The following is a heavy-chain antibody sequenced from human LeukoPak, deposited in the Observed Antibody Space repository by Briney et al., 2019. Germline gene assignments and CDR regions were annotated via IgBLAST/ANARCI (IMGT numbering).Heavy chain of an antibody. D-gene: IGHD1-7*01. Sequence: LPGGSLRLSCAASGFTFDDYAMHWVRHAPGKGLEWVSGISWNSGSIGYADSVKGRFTISRDNAKNSLYLQMNSLRAEDTALYYCAKDIGGITGTLAAFDIWGQGTMVTGSS. J-gene: IGHJ3*02. CDR2: ISWNSGSI. V-gene: IGHV3-9*01. CDR3: AKDIGGITGTLAAFDI. CDR1: GFTFDDYA.